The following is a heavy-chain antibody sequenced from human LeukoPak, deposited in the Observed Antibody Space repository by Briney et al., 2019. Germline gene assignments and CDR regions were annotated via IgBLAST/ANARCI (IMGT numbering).Heavy chain of an antibody. D-gene: IGHD2-21*02. Sequence: SETLSLTCAVSGYSITSGYYWGWIRPPPGKGLEWIGSIYHSGTTYQNPSLKSRVTISRDTSKNQFSLKLSSVTATDTAAYYCARVLGMVTAFDHWGQGTPITVSS. J-gene: IGHJ4*02. CDR1: GYSITSGYY. CDR2: IYHSGTT. V-gene: IGHV4-38-2*01. CDR3: ARVLGMVTAFDH.